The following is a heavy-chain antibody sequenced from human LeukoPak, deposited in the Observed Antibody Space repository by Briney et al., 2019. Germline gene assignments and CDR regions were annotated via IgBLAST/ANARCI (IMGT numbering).Heavy chain of an antibody. CDR1: GFTFGTYW. Sequence: GGSLRLSCGASGFTFGTYWMHWVRQAPGKGLVWVSGINSDGGTTTYADSVKGRFTISRDNAENSLYLQMNSLRAEDTAVYYCARGHYYGMDVWGKGTTVTISS. CDR2: INSDGGTT. D-gene: IGHD3-10*01. J-gene: IGHJ6*04. CDR3: ARGHYYGMDV. V-gene: IGHV3-74*01.